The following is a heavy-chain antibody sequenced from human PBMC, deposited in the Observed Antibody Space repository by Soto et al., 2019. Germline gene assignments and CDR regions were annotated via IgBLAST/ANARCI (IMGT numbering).Heavy chain of an antibody. Sequence: GGSLRLSCAVSGFTFSSYAMSCVRQAPGKGLEWVSTINGGGTRTYYADSVTGRFTISRDNSKSTLYLQMNSLRAEDTAIYYCAKGDSYYDFILNIDYWGQGALVTVS. CDR2: INGGGTRT. D-gene: IGHD3-3*01. CDR3: AKGDSYYDFILNIDY. V-gene: IGHV3-23*01. J-gene: IGHJ4*02. CDR1: GFTFSSYA.